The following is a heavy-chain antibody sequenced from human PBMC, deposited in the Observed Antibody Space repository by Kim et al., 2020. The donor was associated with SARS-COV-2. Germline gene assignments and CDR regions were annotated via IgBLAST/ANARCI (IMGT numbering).Heavy chain of an antibody. J-gene: IGHJ4*02. Sequence: NQRGSTNYHPSLKSRVTISVDTSKNQFSLKLSSVTAADTGVYYCARGYSRWGQGTLVTVSS. CDR2: NQRGST. CDR3: ARGYSR. V-gene: IGHV4-34*01. D-gene: IGHD5-12*01.